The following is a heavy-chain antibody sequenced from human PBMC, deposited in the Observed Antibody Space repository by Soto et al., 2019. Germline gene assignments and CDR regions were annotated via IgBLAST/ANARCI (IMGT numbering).Heavy chain of an antibody. J-gene: IGHJ6*02. D-gene: IGHD2-2*01. Sequence: ASVKVSCKASGYTFTSYCISWVRQAPGQGLEWMGWISAYNGNTNYAQKLQGRVTMTTDTSTSTAYMELRSLRSDDTAVYYCASTYCSSTSCRHYGMDVWGQGTTVTVSS. CDR2: ISAYNGNT. CDR1: GYTFTSYC. V-gene: IGHV1-18*01. CDR3: ASTYCSSTSCRHYGMDV.